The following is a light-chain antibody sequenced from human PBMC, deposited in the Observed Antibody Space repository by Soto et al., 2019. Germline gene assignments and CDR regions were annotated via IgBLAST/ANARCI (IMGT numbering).Light chain of an antibody. J-gene: IGLJ2*01. V-gene: IGLV4-69*01. CDR3: QTWGTGILV. CDR2: LNSDGSH. CDR1: SGHSSYA. Sequence: QSVLTQSPSASASLGASVKLTCTLSSGHSSYAIAWHQQQPEKGPRYLMKLNSDGSHSKGDGIPDRFSGSSSGAERYLTISSLQSEDEADYYCQTWGTGILVFGGGTNLTVL.